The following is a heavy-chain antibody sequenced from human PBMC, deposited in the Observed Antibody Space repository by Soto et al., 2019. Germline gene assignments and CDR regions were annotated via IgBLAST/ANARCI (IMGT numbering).Heavy chain of an antibody. V-gene: IGHV1-2*02. J-gene: IGHJ5*02. Sequence: VQVVQSGAEVKKPGASVKVSCKGSGYTFTGYYIHCVRQAPGQGPEWMGYINPNSGGTNYTQNFQGRATMTSDLSIRTVYMELSRLRSRETAVYWCAPYQDNYHQISGYYYASWGQGTLVTLSS. CDR3: APYQDNYHQISGYYYAS. D-gene: IGHD3-22*01. CDR2: INPNSGGT. CDR1: GYTFTGYY.